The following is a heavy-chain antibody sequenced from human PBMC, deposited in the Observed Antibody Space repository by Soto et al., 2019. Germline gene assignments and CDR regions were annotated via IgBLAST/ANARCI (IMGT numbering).Heavy chain of an antibody. D-gene: IGHD2-15*01. Sequence: GGSLRLSCAASGFTFSSYAMSWVRQAPGKGLEWVSAISGSGGSTYYADSVKGRFTISRDNSKNTLYLQMNSLRAEDTAVYYCAKLVCSGGSCESDYWGQGTLVTVSS. V-gene: IGHV3-23*01. CDR3: AKLVCSGGSCESDY. J-gene: IGHJ4*02. CDR1: GFTFSSYA. CDR2: ISGSGGST.